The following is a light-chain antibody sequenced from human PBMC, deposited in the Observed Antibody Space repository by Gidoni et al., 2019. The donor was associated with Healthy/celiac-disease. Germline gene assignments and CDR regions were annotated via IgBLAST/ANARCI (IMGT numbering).Light chain of an antibody. CDR2: DVS. CDR1: SSDVAGYNY. J-gene: IGLJ1*01. V-gene: IGLV2-14*03. Sequence: QSALTQPASVSGSPGQSITISCTGTSSDVAGYNYVSWYQQQPGKAPKLMIYDVSNRPSGVSNRFSGSKSGNTASLTISGLQAEDEADYYCSSYTSSSTPYVFGTGTKVTVL. CDR3: SSYTSSSTPYV.